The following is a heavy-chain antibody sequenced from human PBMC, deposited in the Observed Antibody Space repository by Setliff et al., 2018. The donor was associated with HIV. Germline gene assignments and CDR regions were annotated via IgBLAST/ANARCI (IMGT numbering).Heavy chain of an antibody. CDR2: IYPNSGGT. V-gene: IGHV1-2*02. D-gene: IGHD3-22*01. J-gene: IGHJ4*02. CDR3: AREIDNYDDSGRAY. CDR1: GYTFTDYY. Sequence: ASVKVSCKASGYTFTDYYMHWVRQAPGQGLEWMGWIYPNSGGTNYAQKYQGRVTMTRDPSIRTVYMELSRLRSDDTAVYYCAREIDNYDDSGRAYWGQGTQVTVSS.